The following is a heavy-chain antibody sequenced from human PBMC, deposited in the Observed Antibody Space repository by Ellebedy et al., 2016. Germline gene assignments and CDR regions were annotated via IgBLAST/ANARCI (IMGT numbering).Heavy chain of an antibody. D-gene: IGHD6-19*01. CDR3: ATKAGAY. V-gene: IGHV1-24*01. CDR1: GYILRDLA. CDR2: FDPEDGHP. J-gene: IGHJ4*02. Sequence: ASVKVSCXVSGYILRDLAMCWLRQAPGKRPEWMGGFDPEDGHPIYAQRFQGRVIMTEDTETDTIYMELRSLRSEDTAMYYCATKAGAYWGQGTLVTVSS.